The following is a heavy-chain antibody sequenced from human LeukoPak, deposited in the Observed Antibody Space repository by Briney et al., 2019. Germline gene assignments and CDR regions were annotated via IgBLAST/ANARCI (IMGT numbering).Heavy chain of an antibody. CDR1: GFTFSSYG. CDR3: AKSRISRPPNILLT. CDR2: ISGSGGST. J-gene: IGHJ5*02. D-gene: IGHD3-3*01. Sequence: GGSLRLSCAASGFTFSSYGMSWVRQAPGKGLEWVSAISGSGGSTYYADSVKGRFTISRDNSKNTLYLQMNSLRAEDTAVYYCAKSRISRPPNILLTWGQGTLVTVSS. V-gene: IGHV3-23*01.